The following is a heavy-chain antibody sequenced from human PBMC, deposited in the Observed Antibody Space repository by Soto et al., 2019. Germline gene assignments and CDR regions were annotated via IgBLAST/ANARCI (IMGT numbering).Heavy chain of an antibody. V-gene: IGHV4-4*07. D-gene: IGHD2-2*01. CDR3: ARACSSNSCYDVFDY. Sequence: TLSLTCTVSGGSISSYYWSWIRQPAGKGLEWIGRIYTSGSTNYNPSLKSRVTMSVDTSKNQFSLKLSSVTAADTAVYYCARACSSNSCYDVFDYWGQGTLVTVSS. CDR1: GGSISSYY. J-gene: IGHJ4*02. CDR2: IYTSGST.